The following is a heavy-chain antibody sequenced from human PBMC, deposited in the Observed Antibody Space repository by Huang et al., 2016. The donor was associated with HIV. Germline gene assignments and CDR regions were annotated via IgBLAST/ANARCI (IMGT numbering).Heavy chain of an antibody. CDR1: GGSISSHY. D-gene: IGHD3-10*01. J-gene: IGHJ4*02. V-gene: IGHV4-59*11. CDR3: ARDDQVDHGLGFDY. Sequence: QVQLQESGPGLVKPSETLSLTCTVSGGSISSHYWNWFRKPPGKGLEWIGNVYHTGSTNYNPSLKSRVTIPLDTSKNQFALKVTSVTAADTAIYYCARDDQVDHGLGFDYWGQGTLVTVSS. CDR2: VYHTGST.